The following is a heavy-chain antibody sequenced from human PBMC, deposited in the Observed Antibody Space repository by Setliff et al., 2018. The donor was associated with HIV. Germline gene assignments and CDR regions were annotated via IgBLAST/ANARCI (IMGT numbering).Heavy chain of an antibody. V-gene: IGHV1-2*04. CDR3: ARGGIGGDYGVGVFYYYYYGMDV. CDR1: GYTFTGYY. D-gene: IGHD4-17*01. J-gene: IGHJ6*02. Sequence: ASVKVPCKASGYTFTGYYLHWVRQAPGQGLEWMGWINPNSGGTNYAQKLQGWVTMTRDTSLSTAYMELSRLRSDDTAVYYCARGGIGGDYGVGVFYYYYYGMDVWGQGTTVTVSS. CDR2: INPNSGGT.